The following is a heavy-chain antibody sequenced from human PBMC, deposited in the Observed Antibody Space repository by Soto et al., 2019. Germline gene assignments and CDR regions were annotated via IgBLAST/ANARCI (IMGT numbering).Heavy chain of an antibody. V-gene: IGHV4-4*07. Sequence: QMQLQESGPGLVKPSETLSLTCTVSGGSISSYYWSWIRKPAGKGLEWIGRIYISGSTNYNPSLKSRVTMSVDTSKKQFSLKLSSVTAADTAGYYCAKSGGYSSGWYYFDYWGQGTLVTVSS. CDR3: AKSGGYSSGWYYFDY. D-gene: IGHD6-19*01. CDR1: GGSISSYY. J-gene: IGHJ4*02. CDR2: IYISGST.